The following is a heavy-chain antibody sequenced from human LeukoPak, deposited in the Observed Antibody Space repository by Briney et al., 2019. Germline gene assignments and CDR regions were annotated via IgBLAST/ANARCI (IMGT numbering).Heavy chain of an antibody. CDR3: SGDPGDY. V-gene: IGHV3-7*04. D-gene: IGHD7-27*01. CDR2: INQDGSET. Sequence: PGGSLRLSCAASGFTFSKYWMSGVRQAPGKGLEWVANINQDGSETYYVDSVEGRFTISRDNAKNSLFLQMSSLRAEDTAVYFCSGDPGDYWGQGTLVTVSS. J-gene: IGHJ4*02. CDR1: GFTFSKYW.